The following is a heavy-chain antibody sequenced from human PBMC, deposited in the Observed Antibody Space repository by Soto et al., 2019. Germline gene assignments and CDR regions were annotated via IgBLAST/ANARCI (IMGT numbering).Heavy chain of an antibody. V-gene: IGHV3-23*01. CDR2: VRSDGDTT. CDR1: GFTFSSFG. J-gene: IGHJ4*02. D-gene: IGHD1-26*01. CDR3: AKGKGVGATPDGANC. Sequence: EVQVLESGGGLVQPGGSLRLSCAASGFTFSSFGMNWVRQAPGKGLEWVSGVRSDGDTTYNAESVKGRFTVSRDTSKITVYLQMNSLRAEDTAVYYCAKGKGVGATPDGANCWGQGTPVTVSS.